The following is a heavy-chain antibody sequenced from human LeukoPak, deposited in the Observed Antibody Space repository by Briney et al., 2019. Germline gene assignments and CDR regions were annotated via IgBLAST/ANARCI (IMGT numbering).Heavy chain of an antibody. Sequence: QSGGSLRLSCAASGFTFANYAMSWVRQAPVKGLEWVSVISGNGGSTSYADSVKGRFTISRDDSKDTLYMQMNGLRAGDTATYYCVKHGYSSGWPQVPSQHWGQGTLVTVSS. D-gene: IGHD3-22*01. V-gene: IGHV3-23*01. CDR2: ISGNGGST. CDR3: VKHGYSSGWPQVPSQH. CDR1: GFTFANYA. J-gene: IGHJ1*01.